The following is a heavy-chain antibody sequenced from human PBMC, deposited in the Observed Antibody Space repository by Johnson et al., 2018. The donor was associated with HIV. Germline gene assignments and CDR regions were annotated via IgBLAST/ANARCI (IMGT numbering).Heavy chain of an antibody. V-gene: IGHV3-13*01. J-gene: IGHJ3*02. D-gene: IGHD3-10*01. Sequence: MLLVESGGGLVQPGGSLRLSCAASGFIFSSYDMHWVRQATGKGLEWVSTIGTGGDTYYPGSVKGRFTISRENAKNSLYLQMNSLKAGDTAVYYCARGRDYYGSIDAFDIWGQGTLVTVSS. CDR3: ARGRDYYGSIDAFDI. CDR1: GFIFSSYD. CDR2: IGTGGDT.